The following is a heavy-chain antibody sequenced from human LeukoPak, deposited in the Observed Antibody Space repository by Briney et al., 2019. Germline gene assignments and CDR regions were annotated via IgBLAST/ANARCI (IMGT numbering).Heavy chain of an antibody. V-gene: IGHV3-21*01. CDR3: VAQGGYYFDY. D-gene: IGHD3-22*01. CDR1: GFTFSSYS. J-gene: IGHJ4*02. Sequence: GGSLRLSCAASGFTFSSYSMNWVRQAPGKGLEWVSSISSSSSYRYYADSVKGRFTISRDNAKNSLYLQMNSLRAEDTAVYYCVAQGGYYFDYWGQGTLVTVSS. CDR2: ISSSSSYR.